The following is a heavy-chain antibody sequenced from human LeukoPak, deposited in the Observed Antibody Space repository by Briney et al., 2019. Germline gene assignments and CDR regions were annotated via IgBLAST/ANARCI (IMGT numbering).Heavy chain of an antibody. Sequence: SETLSLTCTVSGYSISSSYYSGWIRQPPGKGLEWIGSIYYSGSTYYNPSLKSRVTISVDTSKNQFSLKLSSVTAADTAVYYCARREYYDILTGYQNPDYYFDYWGQGTLVTVSS. V-gene: IGHV4-39*01. CDR2: IYYSGST. CDR3: ARREYYDILTGYQNPDYYFDY. J-gene: IGHJ4*02. CDR1: GYSISSSYY. D-gene: IGHD3-9*01.